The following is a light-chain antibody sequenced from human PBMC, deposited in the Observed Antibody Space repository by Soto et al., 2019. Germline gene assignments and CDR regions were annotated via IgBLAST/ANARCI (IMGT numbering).Light chain of an antibody. V-gene: IGLV2-11*01. Sequence: ALTQPRSVSGSPGQSVTISCTGTSTDVGGYDYVSWYQQHPGKAPKLMIYDVNKRPSGVPDRFSGSKSGNTASLTISGLQAEDEADFYCCSYAGDYTYVFGTGTKLTVL. CDR1: STDVGGYDY. CDR2: DVN. CDR3: CSYAGDYTYV. J-gene: IGLJ1*01.